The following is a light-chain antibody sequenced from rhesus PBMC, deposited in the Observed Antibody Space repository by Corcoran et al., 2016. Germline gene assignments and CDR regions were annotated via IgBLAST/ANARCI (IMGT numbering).Light chain of an antibody. CDR1: QDISSS. J-gene: IGKJ4*01. CDR2: KAS. V-gene: IGKV1-25*01. CDR3: QQRNTDPLT. Sequence: DIQMTQSPSSLSASVGDRVTITCRASQDISSSLAWYQKQLGKAPTLRIYKASTMKFGVPSRFSGSVSGTDFTLTISSLQPEDFATYYCQQRNTDPLTFGGGTKVETK.